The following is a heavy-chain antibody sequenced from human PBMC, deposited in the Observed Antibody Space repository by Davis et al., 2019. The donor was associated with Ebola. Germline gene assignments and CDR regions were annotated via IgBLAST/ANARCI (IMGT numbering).Heavy chain of an antibody. CDR2: ISGSGGST. CDR1: GFTFSSYA. J-gene: IGHJ6*02. V-gene: IGHV3-23*01. CDR3: ARTLYYSRHYGMDV. D-gene: IGHD3-10*01. Sequence: GGSLRLSCAASGFTFSSYAMSWVRQAPGKGLEWVSAISGSGGSTYYADSVKGRFTISRDNSKNTLYLQMNSLRAEDTAVYYCARTLYYSRHYGMDVWGQGTTVTVSS.